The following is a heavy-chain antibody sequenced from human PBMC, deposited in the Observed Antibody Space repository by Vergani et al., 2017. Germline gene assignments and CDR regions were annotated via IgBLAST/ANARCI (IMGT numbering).Heavy chain of an antibody. D-gene: IGHD2-2*01. CDR3: AREWGYCSSTSCYGGGSWYYYYYVMDV. CDR1: GFTFSSYW. Sequence: EVQLVESGGGLVQPGGSLRLSCAASGFTFSSYWMSWVRQAPGKGLEWVANIKQDGSEKYYVDSVKGRFTISRDNAKNSLYLQMNSLRAEDTAVYYCAREWGYCSSTSCYGGGSWYYYYYVMDVWGQGTTVTVSS. J-gene: IGHJ6*02. V-gene: IGHV3-7*01. CDR2: IKQDGSEK.